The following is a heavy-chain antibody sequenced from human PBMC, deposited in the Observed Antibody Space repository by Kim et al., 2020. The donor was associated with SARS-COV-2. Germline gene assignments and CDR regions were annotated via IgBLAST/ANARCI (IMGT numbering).Heavy chain of an antibody. CDR2: IYSGGST. V-gene: IGHV3-66*01. CDR3: ARDQTPTYYDILSGYYSLYGMDV. J-gene: IGHJ6*02. Sequence: GGSLRLSCAASGFTVSSNYMSWVRQAPGKGLEWVSVIYSGGSTYYADSVKGRFTISRDNSKNTLYLQMNSLRAEDTAVYYCARDQTPTYYDILSGYYSLYGMDVWGQGTTVTVSS. CDR1: GFTVSSNY. D-gene: IGHD3-9*01.